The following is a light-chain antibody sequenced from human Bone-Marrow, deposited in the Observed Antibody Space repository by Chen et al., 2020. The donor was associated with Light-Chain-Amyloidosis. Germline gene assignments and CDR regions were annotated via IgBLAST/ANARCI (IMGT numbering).Light chain of an antibody. CDR3: QQSYSLPLT. V-gene: IGKV1-39*01. Sequence: DIPMTQSPSSLSASVGDKITISCRTAHHIENYLNWYQQKPGTAPKLLIFLASRLQSVVPSRFSGRGSGTSFTLTIDNLQPEDFATYYCQQSYSLPLTFGGGTKV. CDR2: LAS. J-gene: IGKJ4*02. CDR1: HHIENY.